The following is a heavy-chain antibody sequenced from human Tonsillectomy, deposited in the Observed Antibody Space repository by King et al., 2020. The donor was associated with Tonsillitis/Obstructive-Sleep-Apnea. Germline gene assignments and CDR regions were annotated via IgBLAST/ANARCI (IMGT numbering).Heavy chain of an antibody. CDR2: INTSGGST. Sequence: VQLVESGAEVKKPGASVKVSCKASGYTFTSNYMHWVRQAPGQGLEWMGIINTSGGSTSYAQKFQGRVTMTRDTSTTTVYMELSSLRSEDTAVYYCALIVGATSWAFDIWGQGTMVTVSS. D-gene: IGHD1-26*01. V-gene: IGHV1-46*01. CDR3: ALIVGATSWAFDI. CDR1: GYTFTSNY. J-gene: IGHJ3*02.